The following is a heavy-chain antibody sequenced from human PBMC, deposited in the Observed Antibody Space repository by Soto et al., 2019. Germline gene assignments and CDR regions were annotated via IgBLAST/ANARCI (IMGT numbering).Heavy chain of an antibody. CDR2: LFWEGET. V-gene: IGHV2-5*02. CDR1: GFSLNTGGLG. J-gene: IGHJ6*02. D-gene: IGHD2-21*02. CDR3: AHSRCGGDCLRAYSSHYYYGMEV. Sequence: QITLKESGPTLVKPTQTLTLTCTFSGFSLNTGGLGVGWIRQPPGKALKRLAHLFWEGETRYSPFLKSRLRITKDTSNNQLVLTMTNLDPVDTATYYCAHSRCGGDCLRAYSSHYYYGMEVWGQGTTVTVSS.